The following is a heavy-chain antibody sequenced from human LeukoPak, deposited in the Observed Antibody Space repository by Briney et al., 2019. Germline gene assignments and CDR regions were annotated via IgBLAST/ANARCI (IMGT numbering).Heavy chain of an antibody. CDR1: GYTFTSYD. CDR2: MNPNSGNT. Sequence: ASVKVSCKASGYTFTSYDINWVRQATGQGLEWMGWMNPNSGNTGYAQKFQGRVTMTRNTSISTAYMELNSLRSEDTAVYYCASSVDGGHDAFDIWGQGTMVTVSS. CDR3: ASSVDGGHDAFDI. V-gene: IGHV1-8*01. D-gene: IGHD4-23*01. J-gene: IGHJ3*02.